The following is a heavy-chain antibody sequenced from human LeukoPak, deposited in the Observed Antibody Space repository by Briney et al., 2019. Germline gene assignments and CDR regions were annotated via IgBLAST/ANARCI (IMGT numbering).Heavy chain of an antibody. J-gene: IGHJ5*02. CDR1: GFTFSSYS. D-gene: IGHD4-11*01. Sequence: GGSLRLSCAASGFTFSSYSMNWVRQAPGKGLEWVSSISSSSSYIYYADSVKGRFTISRDNAKNSLYLQMNSLRAEDTAVYYCARDSTVLNWFDPWGQGTLVTVSS. V-gene: IGHV3-21*01. CDR3: ARDSTVLNWFDP. CDR2: ISSSSSYI.